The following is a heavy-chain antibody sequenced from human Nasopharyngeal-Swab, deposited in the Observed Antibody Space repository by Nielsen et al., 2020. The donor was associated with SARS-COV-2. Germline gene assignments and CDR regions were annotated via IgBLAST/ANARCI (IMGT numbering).Heavy chain of an antibody. CDR2: IYHSGST. J-gene: IGHJ4*02. Sequence: SETLSLTCTVSGGSISSYYWGWIRQPPGKGLEWIGSIYHSGSTYYNPSLKSRVTISVDTSKNQFSLKLSSVTAADTAVYYCARSEEWFGVDYWGQGTLVTVSS. V-gene: IGHV4-38-2*02. D-gene: IGHD3-10*01. CDR3: ARSEEWFGVDY. CDR1: GGSISSYY.